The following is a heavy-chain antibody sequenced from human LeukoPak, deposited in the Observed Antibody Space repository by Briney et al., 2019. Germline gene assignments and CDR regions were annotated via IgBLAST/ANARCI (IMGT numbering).Heavy chain of an antibody. Sequence: GRSLRLSCAASGFTFSSYSMNWVRQAPGKGLEWVSSISSSSSYIYYADSVKGRFTISRDNAKNSLYLQMNSLRAEDTAVYYCARDQRSLTGRVDYWGQGTLVTVSS. CDR1: GFTFSSYS. V-gene: IGHV3-21*01. CDR3: ARDQRSLTGRVDY. J-gene: IGHJ4*02. CDR2: ISSSSSYI. D-gene: IGHD3-9*01.